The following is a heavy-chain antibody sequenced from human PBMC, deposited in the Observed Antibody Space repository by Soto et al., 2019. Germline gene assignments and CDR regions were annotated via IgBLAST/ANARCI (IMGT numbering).Heavy chain of an antibody. CDR2: ISSSSSTI. V-gene: IGHV3-48*02. D-gene: IGHD3-3*01. CDR1: GFTFSSYS. J-gene: IGHJ4*02. Sequence: GGSLRLSCAASGFTFSSYSMNWVRQAPGKGLEWVSYISSSSSTIYYADSVKGRFTISRDNAKNSLYLQMNSLRDEDTAVYYCARGVLRFLEWLPGVAGTAGWGQGTLVTVSS. CDR3: ARGVLRFLEWLPGVAGTAG.